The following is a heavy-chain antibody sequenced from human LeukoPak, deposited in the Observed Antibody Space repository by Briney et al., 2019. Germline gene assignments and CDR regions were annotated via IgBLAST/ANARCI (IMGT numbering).Heavy chain of an antibody. CDR1: GFTFSSYW. CDR2: IKQDGSEK. D-gene: IGHD6-13*01. J-gene: IGHJ4*02. V-gene: IGHV3-7*01. CDR3: AKDKRMAAAGTYFDY. Sequence: PGGSLRLSCAASGFTFSSYWMSWVRQAPGKGLEWVANIKQDGSEKYYVDSVKGRFTISRDNSRNTLYLQMNSLRAEDTAVYYCAKDKRMAAAGTYFDYWGQGTLVTVSS.